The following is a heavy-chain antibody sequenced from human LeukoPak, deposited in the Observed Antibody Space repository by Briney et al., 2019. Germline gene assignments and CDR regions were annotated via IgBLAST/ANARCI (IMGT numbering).Heavy chain of an antibody. V-gene: IGHV3-23*01. CDR1: GFTFSSYA. J-gene: IGHJ4*02. CDR2: SSGSGGST. D-gene: IGHD4-17*01. Sequence: PGGSLRLSCAASGFTFSSYAMSWVRQAPGKGLEWVSASSGSGGSTYYADSVKGRFTISRDNSKNPQYLQMNSLRAEDTAVYYCAKDKLTVTTGGGYWGQGTLVTVSS. CDR3: AKDKLTVTTGGGY.